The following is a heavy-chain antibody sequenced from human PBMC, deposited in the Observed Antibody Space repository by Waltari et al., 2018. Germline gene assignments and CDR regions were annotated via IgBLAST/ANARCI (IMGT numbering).Heavy chain of an antibody. CDR1: GFTFSSYA. D-gene: IGHD6-19*01. CDR2: ISGSGGST. J-gene: IGHJ5*02. CDR3: AKAGLYSSGWYRWFDP. Sequence: EVQLLESGGGLVQPGGSLRLSCAASGFTFSSYAMSWVRQAPGKGLEWVSAISGSGGSTYYADSVKGRFTISRENSKNTLYLQMNSLRAEDTAVYYCAKAGLYSSGWYRWFDPWGQGTLVTVSS. V-gene: IGHV3-23*01.